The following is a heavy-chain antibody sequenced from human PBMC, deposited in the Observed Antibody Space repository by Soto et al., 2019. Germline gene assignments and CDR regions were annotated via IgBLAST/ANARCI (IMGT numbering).Heavy chain of an antibody. CDR1: GYSFTSYW. J-gene: IGHJ3*02. D-gene: IGHD2-15*01. Sequence: GESLKISCKGSGYSFTSYWIGWVRQMPGKGLEWMGIIYPGDSDTRYSPSFQGQVTISADKSISTAYLQWSSLKASDTAMYYCASGGYCSGGSCSHDAFDIWGQGTMVTVSS. V-gene: IGHV5-51*01. CDR3: ASGGYCSGGSCSHDAFDI. CDR2: IYPGDSDT.